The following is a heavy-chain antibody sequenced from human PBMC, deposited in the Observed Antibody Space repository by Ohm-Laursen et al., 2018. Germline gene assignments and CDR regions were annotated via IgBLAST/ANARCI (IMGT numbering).Heavy chain of an antibody. CDR3: AKPNSAYYFTL. D-gene: IGHD3-22*01. V-gene: IGHV3-23*01. Sequence: SLRLSCAASGFTFSTYAMSWVRQAPGKGLEWVSAISGSGGSTFYADSVKGRFTISRDNSKNTLYLQMNGLRAEDTAVYFCAKPNSAYYFTLWGQGTMVTVSS. J-gene: IGHJ3*01. CDR1: GFTFSTYA. CDR2: ISGSGGST.